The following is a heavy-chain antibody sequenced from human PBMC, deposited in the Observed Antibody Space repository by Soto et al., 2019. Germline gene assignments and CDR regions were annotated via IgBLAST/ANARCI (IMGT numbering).Heavy chain of an antibody. CDR2: ISGSGGST. D-gene: IGHD5-12*01. CDR1: GFTFSSYA. V-gene: IGHV3-23*01. CDR3: AKGDIVATIGPLDY. Sequence: EVQLLESGGGLVQPGGSLRLPCAASGFTFSSYAMSWVRQAPGKGLEWVSAISGSGGSTYYADSVKGRFTISRDNSKNTLYLQMKSLRAEDTAVYYCAKGDIVATIGPLDYWGQGTLVTVSS. J-gene: IGHJ4*02.